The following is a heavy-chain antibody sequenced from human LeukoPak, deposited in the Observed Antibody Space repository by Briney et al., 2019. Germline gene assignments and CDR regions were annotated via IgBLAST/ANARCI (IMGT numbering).Heavy chain of an antibody. V-gene: IGHV3-9*01. CDR3: AKDNEGAGTYYPRYGMDL. CDR1: GFKFEDYA. J-gene: IGHJ6*02. CDR2: ITWNSGRI. D-gene: IGHD3-10*01. Sequence: GGSLRLSCAASGFKFEDYAMHWVRQVPGKGLEWVSGITWNSGRIGYADSVKGRFTISRDNAEKSLQLQMDSLRAEDTALYYCAKDNEGAGTYYPRYGMDLWGQGTTVIVYS.